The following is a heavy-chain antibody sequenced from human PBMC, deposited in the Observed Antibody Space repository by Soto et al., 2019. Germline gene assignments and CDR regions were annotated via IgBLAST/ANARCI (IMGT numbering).Heavy chain of an antibody. Sequence: SETLSLTCAVSGGSISSGGYSWSWIRQPPGKGLEWIGYIYHSGSTYYNPSLKSRVTISVDRSKNQFSLKLSSVTAADTAVYYCARVKGSGSYRDYYYYYGMDVWGQGTTVTVSS. CDR2: IYHSGST. D-gene: IGHD3-10*01. CDR3: ARVKGSGSYRDYYYYYGMDV. V-gene: IGHV4-30-2*01. J-gene: IGHJ6*02. CDR1: GGSISSGGYS.